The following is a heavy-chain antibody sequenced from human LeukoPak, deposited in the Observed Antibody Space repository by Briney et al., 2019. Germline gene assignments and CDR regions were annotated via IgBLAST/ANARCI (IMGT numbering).Heavy chain of an antibody. V-gene: IGHV3-21*01. D-gene: IGHD3-10*01. CDR2: ISSSSSYI. CDR3: ARLWFGELFGLSDDY. Sequence: KPGGSLRLSCAASGFTFSSYSMNWVRQAPGKGLEWVSSISSSSSYIYYADSVKGRFTISRDNAKNSLYLQMNSLRAEDTAVYYCARLWFGELFGLSDDYWGQGTLVTVSS. J-gene: IGHJ4*02. CDR1: GFTFSSYS.